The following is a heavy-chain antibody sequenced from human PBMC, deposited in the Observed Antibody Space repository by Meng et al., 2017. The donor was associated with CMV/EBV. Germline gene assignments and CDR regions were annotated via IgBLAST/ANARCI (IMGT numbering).Heavy chain of an antibody. CDR1: GFTFSNAW. D-gene: IGHD2-15*01. CDR3: ARDHLLYPLDY. V-gene: IGHV3-15*01. CDR2: IKSNIDGGTT. Sequence: GESLKISCAASGFTFSNAWMSWVRQPPGKGLEWVGRIKSNIDGGTTDHAAPVNGRFTISRDDSKNTLYLQMNSLKTEDTAVYYCARDHLLYPLDYWGQGTLVTVSS. J-gene: IGHJ4*02.